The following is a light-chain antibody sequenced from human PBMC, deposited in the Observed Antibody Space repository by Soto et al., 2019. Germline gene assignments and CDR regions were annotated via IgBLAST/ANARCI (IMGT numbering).Light chain of an antibody. Sequence: EIVLTLSPGAVSLPPGESATLSCRPRQRVSSSYLAWYQQIPGQAPRLLISRPSSGATGIPDRFSGRGSGTEITLTISSLQSEDVAVYCCQQYNSWPRTFGQGTKVDI. CDR2: RPS. CDR1: QRVSSSY. V-gene: IGKV3-20*01. J-gene: IGKJ1*01. CDR3: QQYNSWPRT.